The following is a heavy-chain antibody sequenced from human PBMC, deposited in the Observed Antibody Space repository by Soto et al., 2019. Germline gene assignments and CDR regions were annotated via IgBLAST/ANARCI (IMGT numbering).Heavy chain of an antibody. V-gene: IGHV3-15*01. CDR1: GFTFSNAW. CDR3: TTIAGDPVHGVDV. J-gene: IGHJ6*02. CDR2: IKSKSDGGTT. D-gene: IGHD2-21*02. Sequence: GGSLRLSCAASGFTFSNAWMSWVRQAPGKGLEWVGRIKSKSDGGTTDYAAPVKGRFTISRDDSKNTLYLQMNSLKTEDTAVYYCTTIAGDPVHGVDVWGQGTTVTVSS.